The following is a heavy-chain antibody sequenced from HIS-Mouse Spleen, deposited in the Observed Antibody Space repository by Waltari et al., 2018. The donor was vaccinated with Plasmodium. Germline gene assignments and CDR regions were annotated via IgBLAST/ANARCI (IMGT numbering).Heavy chain of an antibody. CDR2: IKKDGSGK. V-gene: IGHV3-7*01. J-gene: IGHJ2*01. CDR3: ASSWYWYFDL. Sequence: EVQLVESGGGLVQPGGSLRLSCAASGFTFSSYWMSGVRQAPGEGLEWAANIKKDGSGKYYVDSVKGRFTISRDNAKNSLYLQMNSLRAEDTAVYYCASSWYWYFDLWGRGTLVTVSS. CDR1: GFTFSSYW. D-gene: IGHD6-13*01.